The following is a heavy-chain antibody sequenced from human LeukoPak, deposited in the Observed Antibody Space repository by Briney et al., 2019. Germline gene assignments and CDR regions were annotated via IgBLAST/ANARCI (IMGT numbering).Heavy chain of an antibody. Sequence: SETLSLTCAVYGGSFSGYYWSWIRQPPGEGLEWIGEINHSGSTNYNPSLKSRVTISVDTSTNQFSLKLSSVTAADTAVYYCAREYSSGWYGFFDDWGQGTLVTVPS. CDR1: GGSFSGYY. J-gene: IGHJ4*02. D-gene: IGHD6-19*01. CDR3: AREYSSGWYGFFDD. V-gene: IGHV4-34*01. CDR2: INHSGST.